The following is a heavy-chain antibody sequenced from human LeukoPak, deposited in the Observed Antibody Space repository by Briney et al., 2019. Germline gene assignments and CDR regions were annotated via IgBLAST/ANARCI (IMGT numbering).Heavy chain of an antibody. V-gene: IGHV4-39*07. D-gene: IGHD1-26*01. CDR1: GFSISSSSYY. CDR3: ARDMMGGSYDY. CDR2: IYYSGST. J-gene: IGHJ4*02. Sequence: TSETLSLTCTVSGFSISSSSYYWGWFRQPPGKGLEWSGSIYYSGSTYENPSLKSGDTILVDTAKNHFSLKLSSVAPADTAVYYCARDMMGGSYDYWGQGTLVTVSS.